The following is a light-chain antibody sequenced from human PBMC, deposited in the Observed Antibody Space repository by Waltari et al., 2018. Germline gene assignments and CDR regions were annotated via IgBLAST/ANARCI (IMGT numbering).Light chain of an antibody. CDR2: AAS. Sequence: AIRMTQSPSSLSASTGDRVTITCRASQGISSYLAWYQQKPGKAPKLLIYAASTLQSWVPSRFSGSGSGTDFTLTISCLQSEDFATYYCQQYYSYPPITFGQGTRLEIK. V-gene: IGKV1-8*01. J-gene: IGKJ5*01. CDR3: QQYYSYPPIT. CDR1: QGISSY.